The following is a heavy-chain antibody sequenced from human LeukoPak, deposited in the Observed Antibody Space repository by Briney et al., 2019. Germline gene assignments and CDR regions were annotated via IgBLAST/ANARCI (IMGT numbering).Heavy chain of an antibody. D-gene: IGHD2-2*01. CDR1: GYTFTSYD. Sequence: ASVKDSCKASGYTFTSYDINWVRQATGQGVEWMGWMNSNSGNTGYAQTFQGRVTMTRNTSISTAYMELSSLRSEDTAVYYCARGRYCSSTSCYIDAFDIWGQGTMVTVSS. CDR2: MNSNSGNT. J-gene: IGHJ3*02. CDR3: ARGRYCSSTSCYIDAFDI. V-gene: IGHV1-8*01.